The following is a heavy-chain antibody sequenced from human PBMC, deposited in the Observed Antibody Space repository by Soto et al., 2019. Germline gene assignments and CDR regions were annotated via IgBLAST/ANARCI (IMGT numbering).Heavy chain of an antibody. CDR3: ARSHNWNYVSWEEIDY. D-gene: IGHD1-7*01. Sequence: ASVKVSCKASGYTFTSYGISWVRQAPGQGLEWMGWISAYNGNTNYAQKLQGRVTMTTDTSTSTAYMELRSLRSDDTAVYYCARSHNWNYVSWEEIDYWGQGTLVTVSS. J-gene: IGHJ4*02. CDR1: GYTFTSYG. V-gene: IGHV1-18*04. CDR2: ISAYNGNT.